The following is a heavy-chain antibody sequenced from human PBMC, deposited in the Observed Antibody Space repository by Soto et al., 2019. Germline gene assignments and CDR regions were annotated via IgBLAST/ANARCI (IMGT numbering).Heavy chain of an antibody. Sequence: VESGGGLLQPGGSLRLSCAASGFTCSSYSMNWVRQAPGKGLEWLSYISSSISTMHYAGSVKGCFTISRDTAKNSPYLQINSPGAADTAVYSCPRDDRDTDYADFAYCGQGSLGTVSS. CDR3: PRDDRDTDYADFAY. CDR1: GFTCSSYS. V-gene: IGHV3-48*01. D-gene: IGHD5-18*01. CDR2: ISSSISTM. J-gene: IGHJ4*02.